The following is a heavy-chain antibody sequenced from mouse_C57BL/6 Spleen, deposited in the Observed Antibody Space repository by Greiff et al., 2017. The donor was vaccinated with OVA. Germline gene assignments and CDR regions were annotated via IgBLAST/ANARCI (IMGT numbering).Heavy chain of an antibody. CDR3: ARPYYDYEFAD. CDR2: ISSGSSTI. J-gene: IGHJ3*01. Sequence: EVKLVESGGGLVKPGGSLKLSCAASGFTFSDYGMHWVRQAPEKGLEWVAYISSGSSTIYYADTVKGRFTISSDNAKNTLFLQMTSLRSEDTAMYYCARPYYDYEFADWGKGTLVTVSA. V-gene: IGHV5-17*01. D-gene: IGHD2-4*01. CDR1: GFTFSDYG.